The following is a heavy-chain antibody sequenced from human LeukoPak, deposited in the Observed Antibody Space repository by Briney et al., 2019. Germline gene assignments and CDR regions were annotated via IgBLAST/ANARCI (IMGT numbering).Heavy chain of an antibody. D-gene: IGHD6-13*01. J-gene: IGHJ6*02. CDR2: ISSSGSTI. V-gene: IGHV3-48*03. CDR3: ARVRTAAGTYGYYYGMDV. Sequence: PGGSLRLSCAASGFTFSSYKMNWVRQAPGKGLEWVSYISSSGSTIYYADSVKGRFTISRDNAKNSLYLQMNSLRAEDTAVYYCARVRTAAGTYGYYYGMDVWGQGTTVTVSS. CDR1: GFTFSSYK.